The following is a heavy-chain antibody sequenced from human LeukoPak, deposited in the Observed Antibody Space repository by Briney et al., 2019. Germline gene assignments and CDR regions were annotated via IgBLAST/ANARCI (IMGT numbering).Heavy chain of an antibody. J-gene: IGHJ6*03. D-gene: IGHD6-6*01. CDR1: GYTFTGYY. CDR3: AREGGIAARPGVYYYYMDV. CDR2: INPNSGGT. Sequence: ASVKVSCTASGYTFTGYYMHWVRQAPGQGLEWMGWINPNSGGTNYAQKFQGRVTMTRDTSISTAYMELSRLRSDDTAVYYCAREGGIAARPGVYYYYMDVWGKGTTVTVSS. V-gene: IGHV1-2*02.